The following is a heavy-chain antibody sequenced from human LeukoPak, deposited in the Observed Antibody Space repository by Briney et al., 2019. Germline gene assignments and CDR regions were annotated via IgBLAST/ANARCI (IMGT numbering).Heavy chain of an antibody. CDR2: IRQDGSEK. Sequence: GGSLRLSCAASGFTFSSYWMSWVRQAPGKGLEWVANIRQDGSEKYYVDSVKGRFTISRDNSKNTLYLQMNSLRAEDTAVYYCARDPGSSGPSGWVFDLWGRGTLVTVSS. CDR1: GFTFSSYW. J-gene: IGHJ2*01. V-gene: IGHV3-7*01. CDR3: ARDPGSSGPSGWVFDL. D-gene: IGHD6-19*01.